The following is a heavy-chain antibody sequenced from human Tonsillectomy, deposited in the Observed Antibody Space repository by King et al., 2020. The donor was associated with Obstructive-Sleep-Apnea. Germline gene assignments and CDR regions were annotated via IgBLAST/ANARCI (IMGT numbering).Heavy chain of an antibody. CDR2: IIPLFGIT. CDR3: ASPRGYDFRRDVHTHFDY. D-gene: IGHD5-12*01. CDR1: GGTFSNYA. V-gene: IGHV1-69*09. Sequence: QLVQSGAEVKKPGSSVKVSCKASGGTFSNYAISWIRQAPGQGPEWMGRIIPLFGITKYAQKFQGRLTITADKSTSTAYMDLSSLRSEDTAVYYCASPRGYDFRRDVHTHFDYWGQGTLVTVSS. J-gene: IGHJ4*02.